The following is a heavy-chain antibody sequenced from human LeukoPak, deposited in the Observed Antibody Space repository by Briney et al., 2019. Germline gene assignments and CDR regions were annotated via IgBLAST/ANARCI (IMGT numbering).Heavy chain of an antibody. CDR2: IIPIFGTA. V-gene: IGHV1-69*05. D-gene: IGHD1-26*01. J-gene: IGHJ4*02. CDR3: ARLASGSYAKDY. CDR1: GGTFSSYA. Sequence: SVKVSCKASGGTFSSYAISWVRQAPGQGLEWMGGIIPIFGTANYAQKFQGRVTITTDESTGTAYMELSSLRSGDTAAYYCARLASGSYAKDYWGQGTLVTVSS.